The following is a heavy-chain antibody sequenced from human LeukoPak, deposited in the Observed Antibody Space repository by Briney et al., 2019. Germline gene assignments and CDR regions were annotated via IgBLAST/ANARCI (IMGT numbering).Heavy chain of an antibody. CDR1: GFTFSDYN. D-gene: IGHD3-3*01. CDR3: ARVVGMVIDY. J-gene: IGHJ4*02. V-gene: IGHV3-11*01. CDR2: ISRSGSTK. Sequence: GGSLRLSCAASGFTFSDYNMRWIRQAPGKGLEWVSSISRSGSTKYYADSVKGRFTISRDNAKNSLFLQMNSLRAEDTAVYYCARVVGMVIDYWGQGTLVTVSS.